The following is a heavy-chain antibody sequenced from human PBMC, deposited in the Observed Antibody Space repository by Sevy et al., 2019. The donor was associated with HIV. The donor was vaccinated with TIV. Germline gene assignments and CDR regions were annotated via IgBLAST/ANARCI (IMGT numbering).Heavy chain of an antibody. CDR3: ARVGSSSSRALYYFDY. Sequence: ASVKVSCKASGYTFTGYYMHWVRQAPGQGLEWMGRINPNSGGTNYAQKFQGRVTMTRDTSISTAYMELSGLRSDDTAVYYCARVGSSSSRALYYFDYWGQGTLVTVSS. CDR1: GYTFTGYY. CDR2: INPNSGGT. J-gene: IGHJ4*02. D-gene: IGHD6-6*01. V-gene: IGHV1-2*06.